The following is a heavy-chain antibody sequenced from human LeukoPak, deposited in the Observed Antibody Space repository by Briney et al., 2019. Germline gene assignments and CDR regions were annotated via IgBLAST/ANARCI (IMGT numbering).Heavy chain of an antibody. D-gene: IGHD3-3*01. J-gene: IGHJ6*03. CDR1: GYTFTGYY. CDR2: IFPNSGGT. Sequence: ASVKVSCKASGYTFTGYYMHWVRQAPGQGLEWMGWIFPNSGGTNYAQKFQGRVTITADESTSTAYMELSSLRSEDTAVYYCARDPEQPTIFGVARGPYYYYMDVWGKGTTVTVSS. CDR3: ARDPEQPTIFGVARGPYYYYMDV. V-gene: IGHV1-2*02.